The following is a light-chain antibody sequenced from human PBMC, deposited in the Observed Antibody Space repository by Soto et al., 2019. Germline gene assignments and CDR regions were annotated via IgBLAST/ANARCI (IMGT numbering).Light chain of an antibody. CDR2: AAS. J-gene: IGKJ4*01. Sequence: PVAKTPFSLSASVGYTVTSTCRASPGISRSLAWYQQNPGRAPKLLIYAASTLYTGVPSRFSGSGYGTEFTLTISSLQPEDFATYYCQQVNSYPLTFSGGTKVDIK. CDR3: QQVNSYPLT. V-gene: IGKV1-9*01. CDR1: PGISRS.